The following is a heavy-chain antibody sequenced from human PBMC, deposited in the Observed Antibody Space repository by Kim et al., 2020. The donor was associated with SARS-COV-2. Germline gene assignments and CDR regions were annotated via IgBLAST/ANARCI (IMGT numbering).Heavy chain of an antibody. CDR3: ATPGIAVAGVTSNFDY. CDR2: INTNTGNP. V-gene: IGHV7-4-1*02. Sequence: ASVKVSCKASGYTFTSYAMNWVRQAPGQGLEWMGWINTNTGNPTYAQGFTGRFVFSLDTSVSTAYLQISSLKAEDTAVYYCATPGIAVAGVTSNFDYWGQGTLVTVSS. D-gene: IGHD6-19*01. J-gene: IGHJ4*02. CDR1: GYTFTSYA.